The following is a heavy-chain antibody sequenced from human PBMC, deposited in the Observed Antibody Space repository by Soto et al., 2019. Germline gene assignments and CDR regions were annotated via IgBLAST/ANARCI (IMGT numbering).Heavy chain of an antibody. CDR3: ASLPPNAFDI. CDR2: INPYNGNT. J-gene: IGHJ3*02. CDR1: GYTFTRYG. V-gene: IGHV1-18*01. Sequence: ASVKVSCKASGYTFTRYGIGWARQAPGQGLEWMGWINPYNGNTNYAQNVQGRVTLTGDTSTSTVYMELRSLRSEDTAVYYCASLPPNAFDIWGQGTMVTVSS.